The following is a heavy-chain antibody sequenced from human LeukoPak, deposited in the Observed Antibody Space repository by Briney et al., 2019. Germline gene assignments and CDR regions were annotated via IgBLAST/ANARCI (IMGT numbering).Heavy chain of an antibody. J-gene: IGHJ4*02. Sequence: SETLSLTCSAYGGSFSGYYSSWIRQPPGKGLEWIGEINHSGSTNYNPSLRSRVTVSVHTSKNQLSLKLSSVTAADTAVYCCARQWLVVPLFDYWGQGTLVTVSS. CDR2: INHSGST. CDR1: GGSFSGYY. CDR3: ARQWLVVPLFDY. D-gene: IGHD6-19*01. V-gene: IGHV4-34*01.